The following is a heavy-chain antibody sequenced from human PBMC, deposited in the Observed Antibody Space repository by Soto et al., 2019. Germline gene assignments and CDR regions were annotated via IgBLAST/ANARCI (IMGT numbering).Heavy chain of an antibody. CDR1: GFSFSSFA. J-gene: IGHJ4*02. V-gene: IGHV3-23*01. CDR2: VIYSGGTT. CDR3: AKSRGRLLGLRELYYFDK. Sequence: PGGSLRLSCAASGFSFSSFAMSWVRQAPGKGLEWVSAVIYSGGTTYYVDSVKGRFTISRDNSRNTLYLQMEGLRAEDTALYYCAKSRGRLLGLRELYYFDKRGQGSPVTVSS. D-gene: IGHD7-27*01.